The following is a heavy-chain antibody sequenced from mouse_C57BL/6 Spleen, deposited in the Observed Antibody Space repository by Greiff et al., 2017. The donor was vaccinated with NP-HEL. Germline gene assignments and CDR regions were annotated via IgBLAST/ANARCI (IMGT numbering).Heavy chain of an antibody. CDR1: GFTFSDYY. CDR2: ISNGGGST. V-gene: IGHV5-12*01. J-gene: IGHJ3*01. CDR3: ARCDTKVDGNPY. D-gene: IGHD1-1*01. Sequence: EVKLVESGGGLVQPGGSLKLSCAASGFTFSDYYMYWVRQTPGKRLEWVGYISNGGGSTYYPDKVKGRFTISRDNAKNTLYLQMSRLKSEDTAMYDGARCDTKVDGNPYGGKGTMVTAAA.